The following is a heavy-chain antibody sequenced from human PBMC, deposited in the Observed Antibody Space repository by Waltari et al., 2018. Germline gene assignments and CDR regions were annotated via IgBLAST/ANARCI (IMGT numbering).Heavy chain of an antibody. D-gene: IGHD2-2*01. V-gene: IGHV1-8*01. CDR3: AREREPAALGYYYYYGMDV. CDR2: MNPNSGNT. CDR1: GYTFTSYD. J-gene: IGHJ6*02. Sequence: QVQLVQSGAEVKKPGASVKVSCKASGYTFTSYDINWVRQATGPGLEWMGWMNPNSGNTGYAQKFRGRVTMTRNTSISTAYMELSSLRSEDTAVYYCAREREPAALGYYYYYGMDVWGQGTTVTVSS.